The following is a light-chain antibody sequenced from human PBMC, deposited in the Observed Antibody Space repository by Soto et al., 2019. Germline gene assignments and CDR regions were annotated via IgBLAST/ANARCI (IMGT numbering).Light chain of an antibody. V-gene: IGLV1-40*01. CDR2: GNT. J-gene: IGLJ2*01. Sequence: QSVLTQPPSVSGAPGQRVTISCTGSSSNIGAGYDVNWYHQLPETAPKLLIYGNTNRPSGVPDRFSGSKSGTSASLAITGLQAEDEADYCCQSYDTSLSGVVFGGGTKLTVL. CDR3: QSYDTSLSGVV. CDR1: SSNIGAGYD.